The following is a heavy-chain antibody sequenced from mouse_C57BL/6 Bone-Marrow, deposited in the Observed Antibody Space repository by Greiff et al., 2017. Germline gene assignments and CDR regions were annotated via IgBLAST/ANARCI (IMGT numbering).Heavy chain of an antibody. CDR3: AREGYDSWFAY. D-gene: IGHD2-4*01. Sequence: VKQRPGQGLEWIGEIDPSDSYTNYNQKFKGKSTLTVDKSSSTAYMQLSSLTSEDSAVYYCAREGYDSWFAYWGQGTLVTVSA. V-gene: IGHV1-69*01. J-gene: IGHJ3*01. CDR2: IDPSDSYT.